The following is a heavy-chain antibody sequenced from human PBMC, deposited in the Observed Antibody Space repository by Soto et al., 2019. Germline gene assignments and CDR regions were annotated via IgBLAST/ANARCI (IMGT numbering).Heavy chain of an antibody. CDR1: GYTFTSYG. Sequence: ASVKVSCKASGYTFTSYGISWVRQAPGQGLEWMGWISAYNGNTNYAQKLQGRVTMTTDTSTSTAYMELRSLRSDDTAVYYCARDRRYQRSHYDILTASQNDAFHTCRQATMVSV. V-gene: IGHV1-18*01. CDR3: ARDRRYQRSHYDILTASQNDAFHT. CDR2: ISAYNGNT. D-gene: IGHD3-9*01. J-gene: IGHJ3*02.